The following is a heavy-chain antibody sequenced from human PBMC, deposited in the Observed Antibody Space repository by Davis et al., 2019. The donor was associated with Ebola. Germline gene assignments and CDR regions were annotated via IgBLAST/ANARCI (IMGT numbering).Heavy chain of an antibody. J-gene: IGHJ4*02. Sequence: GESLKISCAASGFTFDDYGMSWVRQAPGKGLEWVSGINWNGGSTGYADSVKGRFTISRDNAKNSLYLQMNSLRAEDTAVYYCTRGYGWTDYWGQGTLVTVSS. V-gene: IGHV3-20*04. D-gene: IGHD5-18*01. CDR1: GFTFDDYG. CDR3: TRGYGWTDY. CDR2: INWNGGST.